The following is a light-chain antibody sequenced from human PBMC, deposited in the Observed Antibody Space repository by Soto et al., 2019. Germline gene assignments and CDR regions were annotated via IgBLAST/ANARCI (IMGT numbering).Light chain of an antibody. J-gene: IGKJ4*01. V-gene: IGKV1-39*01. Sequence: DIQMTQSPSSLSASVGDRVTIICRASQSISSYLNWYQQKPGKAPKLLIYAASSLQSGVPSRFSGSGSGTDFTLTISSLQPEDFATYYCQQSYSTPDTFGGGTKVEIK. CDR1: QSISSY. CDR3: QQSYSTPDT. CDR2: AAS.